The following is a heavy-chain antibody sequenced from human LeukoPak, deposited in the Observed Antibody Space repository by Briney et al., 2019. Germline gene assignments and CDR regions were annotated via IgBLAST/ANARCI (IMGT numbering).Heavy chain of an antibody. D-gene: IGHD3-10*01. Sequence: GESLKISCQVSGYIFTHYWIGWVRQMPGKGLESMGIIYPADSDTTYSPSFQGQVTISADKSISTVYLQWSSLKASDTAMYYCARQSRDGSKTRGFYFDYLREGTMLGVSS. CDR3: ARQSRDGSKTRGFYFDY. J-gene: IGHJ4*02. CDR2: IYPADSDT. V-gene: IGHV5-51*01. CDR1: GYIFTHYW.